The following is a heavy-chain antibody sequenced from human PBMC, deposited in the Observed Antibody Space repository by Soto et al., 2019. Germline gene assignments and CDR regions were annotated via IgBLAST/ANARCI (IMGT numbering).Heavy chain of an antibody. CDR3: ATAGAIVLVPAAMGVLAY. CDR1: GYTLTELS. CDR2: FDPEDGET. D-gene: IGHD2-2*01. J-gene: IGHJ4*02. Sequence: GASVKVSCKVSGYTLTELSMHWVRQAPGKGLEWMGGFDPEDGETIYAQKFQGRVTMTEDTSTDTAYMELSSLRSEDTAVYYCATAGAIVLVPAAMGVLAYWGQGTLVTVSS. V-gene: IGHV1-24*01.